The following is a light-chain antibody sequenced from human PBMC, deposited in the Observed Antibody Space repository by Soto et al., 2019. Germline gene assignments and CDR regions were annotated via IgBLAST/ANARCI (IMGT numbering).Light chain of an antibody. CDR2: EVN. V-gene: IGLV2-8*01. CDR3: SSYAGSSNV. Sequence: QSALTQPPSASASPGQSVAISCTGTSSDVGGYNYVSWYQQHPGKAPKLTIYEVNKRPSGVPDRFSGSKSGNTASLTVSGLQAEDEADYYCSSYAGSSNVFGTGTKVTVL. J-gene: IGLJ1*01. CDR1: SSDVGGYNY.